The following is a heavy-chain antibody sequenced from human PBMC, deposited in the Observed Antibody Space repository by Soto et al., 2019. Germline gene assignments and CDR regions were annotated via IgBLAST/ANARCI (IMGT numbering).Heavy chain of an antibody. CDR1: GFSFSSYW. Sequence: GGSLRLSCAASGFSFSSYWMHWFRQAPGKGLVWVSRINSDGSSTSYADSVKGRFTISRDNAKNSLYLEMNSLRAEDTALYYCAKDRRGNYVNPTFDHWGQGTLVTVSS. CDR2: INSDGSST. D-gene: IGHD4-4*01. CDR3: AKDRRGNYVNPTFDH. J-gene: IGHJ4*02. V-gene: IGHV3-74*01.